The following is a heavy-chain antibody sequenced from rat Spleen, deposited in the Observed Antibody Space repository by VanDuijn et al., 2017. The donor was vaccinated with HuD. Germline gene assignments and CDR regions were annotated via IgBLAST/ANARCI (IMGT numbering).Heavy chain of an antibody. CDR3: ARQSYPGIEDA. V-gene: IGHV5-29*01. D-gene: IGHD1-4*01. J-gene: IGHJ4*01. CDR2: ISYDGSST. Sequence: EVQLVESDGGLVQPGRSLKLSCAASGFTFSDYYMAWVRQAPTKGLEWVATISYDGSSTYYRDSVKGRFTIYRDNAKSTLYLQMDSLRSEDTATYYCARQSYPGIEDAWGQGASVTVSS. CDR1: GFTFSDYY.